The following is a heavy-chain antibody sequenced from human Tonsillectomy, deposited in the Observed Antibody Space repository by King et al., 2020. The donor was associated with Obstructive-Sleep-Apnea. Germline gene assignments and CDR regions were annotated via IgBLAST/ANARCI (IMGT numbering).Heavy chain of an antibody. CDR3: AADPEYYDSSGYPYYYGVDV. V-gene: IGHV1-58*02. D-gene: IGHD3-22*01. CDR2: IVVGSGSA. CDR1: GFTFSNSA. J-gene: IGHJ6*02. Sequence: QLVQSGPEVKKPGTSVKVSCKASGFTFSNSAMQWVRQARGQRLEWIGWIVVGSGSANYAQKFQERVTITRDMSTSTAYMDLSSLRSEDTAVYYCAADPEYYDSSGYPYYYGVDVWGQGTTVTVSS.